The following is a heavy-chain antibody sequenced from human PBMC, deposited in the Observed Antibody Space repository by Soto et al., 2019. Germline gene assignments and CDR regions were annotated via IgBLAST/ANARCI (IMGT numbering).Heavy chain of an antibody. J-gene: IGHJ6*02. CDR3: ARGAARMGGYYYYGMDV. V-gene: IGHV1-69*13. D-gene: IGHD6-6*01. CDR1: GGTFSSYA. Sequence: EASVKVSCKASGGTFSSYAISWVRQAPGQGLEWMGGIIPIFGTANYAQKFQGRVTITADESTSTAYMELSSLRSEDTAVYYCARGAARMGGYYYYGMDVWGQGTTVTVSS. CDR2: IIPIFGTA.